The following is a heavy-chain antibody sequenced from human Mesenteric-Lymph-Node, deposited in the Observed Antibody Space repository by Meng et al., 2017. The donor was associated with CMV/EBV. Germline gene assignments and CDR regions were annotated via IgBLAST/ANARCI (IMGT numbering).Heavy chain of an antibody. V-gene: IGHV1-69*05. CDR2: IIPIFGTA. Sequence: SVKVSCKASGYTFTSYAISWVRQAPGQGLEWMGGIIPIFGTANYAQKFQGRVTITTDESTSTAYMELSSLRSEDTAVYYCARGRRDGGGFPGGGWLQHSVGYYGMDVWGQGTTVTVSS. CDR3: ARGRRDGGGFPGGGWLQHSVGYYGMDV. J-gene: IGHJ6*02. CDR1: GYTFTSYA. D-gene: IGHD5-24*01.